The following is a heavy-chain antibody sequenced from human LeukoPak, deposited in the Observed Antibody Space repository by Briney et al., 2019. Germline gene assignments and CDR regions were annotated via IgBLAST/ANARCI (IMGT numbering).Heavy chain of an antibody. CDR2: INSDGSSA. Sequence: PGGSLRLSCAASGFTFSSYWMHWVRQGPGKGLVWVSRINSDGSSASYADSVKGRFTIFRDNAKNTLYLQMNSLRAEDTAVYYCARDGEDIVVVSAAIDYWGQGTLVTVSS. J-gene: IGHJ4*02. V-gene: IGHV3-74*01. D-gene: IGHD2-2*02. CDR3: ARDGEDIVVVSAAIDY. CDR1: GFTFSSYW.